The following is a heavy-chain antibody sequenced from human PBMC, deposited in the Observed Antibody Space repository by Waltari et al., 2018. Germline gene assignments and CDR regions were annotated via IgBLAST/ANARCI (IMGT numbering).Heavy chain of an antibody. Sequence: EVQLVGSGGGLVKPGGSLRLSCAASGFTFSSYTMNWVRQAPGKGLECVSSISSGSSYRDYADSVKGRFTISRDNAKNSLYLQMNSLRVEDTAVYYCAREWGVMVGTAGFYFDYWGQGALVTVSS. CDR1: GFTFSSYT. D-gene: IGHD2-15*01. J-gene: IGHJ4*02. CDR3: AREWGVMVGTAGFYFDY. V-gene: IGHV3-21*01. CDR2: ISSGSSYR.